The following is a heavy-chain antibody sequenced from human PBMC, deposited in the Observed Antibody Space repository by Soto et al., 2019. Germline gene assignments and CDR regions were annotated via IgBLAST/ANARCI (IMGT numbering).Heavy chain of an antibody. V-gene: IGHV3-11*01. D-gene: IGHD3-10*01. Sequence: QVQLVESGGGLVKPGRSLRLSCAASGFTFSDYYMSWIRQTPGKGLEWVSYISDSGSTIYYADSVKGRVTISRDNAKNSLYLQMNGLRAEDTAVYYCARDPRRITVVRGVLSWFDPWGQGTLVTVSS. CDR2: ISDSGSTI. CDR1: GFTFSDYY. J-gene: IGHJ5*02. CDR3: ARDPRRITVVRGVLSWFDP.